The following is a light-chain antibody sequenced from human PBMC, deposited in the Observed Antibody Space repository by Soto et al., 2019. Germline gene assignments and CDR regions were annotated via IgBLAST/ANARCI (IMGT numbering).Light chain of an antibody. J-gene: IGLJ2*01. Sequence: QSVLTQPHSASGTPGQRVTISCSGSSSNIGSNYVYWYQQLPGTAPKLLIYRNNRRPSGVPDRFSGSKSGTSASLAISGLRSEDEGDYYCAAWDDSLSGVVFGGGTKLTVL. CDR3: AAWDDSLSGVV. CDR1: SSNIGSNY. CDR2: RNN. V-gene: IGLV1-47*01.